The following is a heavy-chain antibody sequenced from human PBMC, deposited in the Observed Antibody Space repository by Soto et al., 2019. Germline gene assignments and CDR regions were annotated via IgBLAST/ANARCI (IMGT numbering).Heavy chain of an antibody. CDR3: ARGNPSNYAGFAV. D-gene: IGHD3-16*01. Sequence: QAHLEQSGAEVKRPGASVKVSCKASGYTFSDFDINWLRQASGQGPEWMGWMNAKSGDTFFAQRFQGKFTMTWDTSLSTAYMEVGSLTSDDTAMYHCARGNPSNYAGFAVSGQGTTVAVSS. CDR2: MNAKSGDT. V-gene: IGHV1-8*01. J-gene: IGHJ6*02. CDR1: GYTFSDFD.